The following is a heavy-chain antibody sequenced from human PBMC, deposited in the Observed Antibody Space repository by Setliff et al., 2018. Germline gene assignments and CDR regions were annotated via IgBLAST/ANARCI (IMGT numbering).Heavy chain of an antibody. CDR2: ISSSGSTI. J-gene: IGHJ3*02. D-gene: IGHD1-26*01. V-gene: IGHV3-11*04. Sequence: PGGSLRLSCGASGFTFSDYYMSWIRQAPGKGLEWVSYISSSGSTIFYADSVKGRFTISRDNAKNSLFLQMSSLRAEDTAIYYCARDRHGGNSGAFDIWGQGTMVTV. CDR1: GFTFSDYY. CDR3: ARDRHGGNSGAFDI.